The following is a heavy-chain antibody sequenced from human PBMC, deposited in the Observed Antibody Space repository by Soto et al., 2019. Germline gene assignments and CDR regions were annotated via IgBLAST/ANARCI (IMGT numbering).Heavy chain of an antibody. CDR2: IERDDDDK. CDR1: GFSLTSPGMC. V-gene: IGHV2-70*13. CDR3: ARSIRGPPTFNGMAV. Sequence: SGPTLVNPTETLTLTCTFSGFSLTSPGMCVSWIRQSPGKALEWLALIERDDDDKYYSTSLKTRLTISKDTRKNQVVLTMANMEPADTATYYCARSIRGPPTFNGMAVCGHGTMVTAS. J-gene: IGHJ6*02. D-gene: IGHD1-20*01.